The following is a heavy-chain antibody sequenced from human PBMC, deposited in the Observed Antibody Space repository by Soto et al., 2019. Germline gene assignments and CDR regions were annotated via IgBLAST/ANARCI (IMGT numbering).Heavy chain of an antibody. CDR1: GYTFTSYG. Sequence: QVQLVQSGAEVKKPGASVKVSCKASGYTFTSYGISWVRQAPGQGLEWMGWISAYNGNTNYAQKLQGRVTMTTDTSTGTAYMELMSLRSDDTAVYYCARSGYSSSSDRTYYYYGMDVWGQGTTVTVSS. CDR3: ARSGYSSSSDRTYYYYGMDV. D-gene: IGHD6-6*01. J-gene: IGHJ6*02. CDR2: ISAYNGNT. V-gene: IGHV1-18*01.